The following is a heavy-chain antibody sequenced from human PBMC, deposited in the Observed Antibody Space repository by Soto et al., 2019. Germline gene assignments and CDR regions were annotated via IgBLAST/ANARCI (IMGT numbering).Heavy chain of an antibody. V-gene: IGHV4-4*02. Sequence: SETLRLTCAVSGGSISGINWWYWVRQPPGKSLEWIGEIYHSGSTHYNPSLKSRVTISVDKSKNQFSLNLSFVTAADTAVYYCARFGGGMDVWGQGTTVT. D-gene: IGHD3-10*01. CDR3: ARFGGGMDV. CDR1: GGSISGINW. CDR2: IYHSGST. J-gene: IGHJ6*02.